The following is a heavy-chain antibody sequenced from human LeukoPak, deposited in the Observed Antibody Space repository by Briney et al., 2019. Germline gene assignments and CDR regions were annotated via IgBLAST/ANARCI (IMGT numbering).Heavy chain of an antibody. Sequence: GGSLRLSCAASGFTFSSYPMHWVRQAPGKGLEWVAVISYDGSNKYYADSVKGRFTISRDNSKNTLYLQMNSLRAEDTAVYYCARVKPAGAWLGYFDYWGQGTLVTVSS. CDR3: ARVKPAGAWLGYFDY. CDR1: GFTFSSYP. D-gene: IGHD6-19*01. J-gene: IGHJ4*02. CDR2: ISYDGSNK. V-gene: IGHV3-30*14.